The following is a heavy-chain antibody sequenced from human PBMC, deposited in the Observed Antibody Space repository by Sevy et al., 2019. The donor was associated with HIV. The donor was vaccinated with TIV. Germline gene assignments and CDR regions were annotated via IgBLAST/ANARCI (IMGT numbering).Heavy chain of an antibody. CDR1: GFPFSNYA. CDR3: AKGRVKSGLSGGGANYGWDV. Sequence: GGSLRLSCAASGFPFSNYAMSWIRQAPGKGLEWVSTLICGGSRTYYADSVTGRFTIPRDNSKNTLYLQMNSLRADDTDIYYCAKGRVKSGLSGGGANYGWDVCGHGTMVTVSS. V-gene: IGHV3-23*01. D-gene: IGHD2-15*01. J-gene: IGHJ6*02. CDR2: LICGGSRT.